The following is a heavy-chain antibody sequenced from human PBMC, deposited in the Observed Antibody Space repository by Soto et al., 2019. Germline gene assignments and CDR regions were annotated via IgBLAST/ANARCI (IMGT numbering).Heavy chain of an antibody. V-gene: IGHV3-53*01. Sequence: EVQLVESGGGLIQPGGSLRLSCAASGFTVTSNYMSWVRQAPGKGLEWVSLAYSDGSTYYADSVKGRFTISRDNSKNTLYLQMNSLRAEDTAVYYCAATGDYCSGGSCYPQGDVWGQGTTVTVSS. D-gene: IGHD2-15*01. CDR2: AYSDGST. J-gene: IGHJ6*02. CDR1: GFTVTSNY. CDR3: AATGDYCSGGSCYPQGDV.